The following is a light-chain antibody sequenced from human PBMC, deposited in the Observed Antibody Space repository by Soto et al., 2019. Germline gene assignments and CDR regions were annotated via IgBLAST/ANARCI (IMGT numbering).Light chain of an antibody. V-gene: IGLV2-14*01. Sequence: QSVLTQPASVSGSPGQSITISCTGTSSDVGGSNYVSWYQQHPGKAPKLMIYEVSDRPSGVSNRFSGSKSGNTASLTISGLQADDEADYYCSSYTSNTTTYVFGNGTKVTV. J-gene: IGLJ1*01. CDR2: EVS. CDR1: SSDVGGSNY. CDR3: SSYTSNTTTYV.